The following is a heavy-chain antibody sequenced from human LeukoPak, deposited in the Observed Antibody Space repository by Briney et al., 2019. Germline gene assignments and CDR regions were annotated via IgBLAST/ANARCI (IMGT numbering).Heavy chain of an antibody. D-gene: IGHD6-6*01. CDR3: AHLSSSFALEAFDI. Sequence: SGPTLVKPTQTLTLTCTFSGFSLSTSGVGVGWIRQPPGKALEWLALIYWNDDKRYSPSLKSRLTITKDTSKNQVVLTMTNMDPVDTATYYCAHLSSSFALEAFDIWGQGTMVTVSS. J-gene: IGHJ3*02. CDR1: GFSLSTSGVG. V-gene: IGHV2-5*01. CDR2: IYWNDDK.